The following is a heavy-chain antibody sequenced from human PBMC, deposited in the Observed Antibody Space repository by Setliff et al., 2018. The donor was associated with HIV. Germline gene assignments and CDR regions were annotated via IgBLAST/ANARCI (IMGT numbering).Heavy chain of an antibody. D-gene: IGHD7-27*01. V-gene: IGHV3-30*02. Sequence: PGGSLRLSCATSGLTFSNCGMHWVRQAPGKGLEWVASIRSDGSNKYYADSVTGRFTISRDDSKNTLYLQMNSLRAEDTAVYYCARDLHWAFDYWGQGTLVTVSS. CDR1: GLTFSNCG. CDR3: ARDLHWAFDY. J-gene: IGHJ4*02. CDR2: IRSDGSNK.